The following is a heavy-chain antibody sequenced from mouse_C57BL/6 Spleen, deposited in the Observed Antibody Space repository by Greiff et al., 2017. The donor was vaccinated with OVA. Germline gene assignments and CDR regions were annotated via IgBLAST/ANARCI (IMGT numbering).Heavy chain of an antibody. D-gene: IGHD2-5*01. Sequence: VQLQQPGAELVKPGASVKMSCKASGYTFTSYWITWVQQRPGQGLEWIGVIYRGGGSTNYNEQMKSQVTLTVDTSSSTAYIQLSSQTSEDSAVYYCTREWGSNYAWFAYWGQGTLVTVSA. CDR3: TREWGSNYAWFAY. CDR1: GYTFTSYW. V-gene: IGHV1-55*01. CDR2: IYRGGGST. J-gene: IGHJ3*01.